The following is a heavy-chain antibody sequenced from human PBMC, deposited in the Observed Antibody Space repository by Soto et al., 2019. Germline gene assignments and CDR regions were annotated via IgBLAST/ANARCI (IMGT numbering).Heavy chain of an antibody. CDR1: GYTFTAYY. D-gene: IGHD6-19*01. CDR2: IKPNSGDT. Sequence: QVQLVQSGAEVKRPGASVKVSCKASGYTFTAYYLHWVRQAPGQGLEWIGWIKPNSGDTTYAQKFQGRVTMTTDTSISTAELEVNMIRSDDTAVYHCARDPSCWIHWHFDLWVPRTMVTVSS. V-gene: IGHV1-2*02. J-gene: IGHJ2*01. CDR3: ARDPSCWIHWHFDL.